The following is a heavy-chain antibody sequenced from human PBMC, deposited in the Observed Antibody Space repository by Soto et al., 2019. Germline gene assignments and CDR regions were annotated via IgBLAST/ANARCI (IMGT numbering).Heavy chain of an antibody. D-gene: IGHD3-10*01. CDR3: ARGLYGSGSYSPNWFDP. V-gene: IGHV3-30-3*01. CDR1: GFTFSSYA. CDR2: ISYDGSNK. J-gene: IGHJ5*02. Sequence: PGGSLRLSCGASGFTFSSYAMHWVRQAPGKGLEWVAVISYDGSNKYYADSVKGRFTISRDNSKNALYLQMNSLRAEDTAVYYCARGLYGSGSYSPNWFDPWGQGTLVTVSS.